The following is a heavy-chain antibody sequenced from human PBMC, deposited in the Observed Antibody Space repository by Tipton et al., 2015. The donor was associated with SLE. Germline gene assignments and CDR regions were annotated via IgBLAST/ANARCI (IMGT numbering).Heavy chain of an antibody. V-gene: IGHV3-21*01. Sequence: GSLRLSCAASGFTFSSYSMNWVRQAPGKGLEWVSSISSSSSYIYYADSVKGRFTISRDNSKNTLYLQMNSLRAEDTAVYYCAKDQLGISDYWGQGTLVTVSS. CDR2: ISSSSSYI. D-gene: IGHD7-27*01. J-gene: IGHJ4*02. CDR1: GFTFSSYS. CDR3: AKDQLGISDY.